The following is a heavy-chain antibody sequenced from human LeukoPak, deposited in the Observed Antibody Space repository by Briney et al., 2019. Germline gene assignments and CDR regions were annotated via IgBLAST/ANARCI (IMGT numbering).Heavy chain of an antibody. CDR1: GGSFSGYY. J-gene: IGHJ5*02. CDR2: IYYSGST. CDR3: ARLIVVVPAAAFDP. Sequence: SETLSLTCAVYGGSFSGYYWSWIRQPPGKGLEWIGYIYYSGSTNYNPSLKSRVTISVDTSKNQFSLKLSSVTAADTAVYYCARLIVVVPAAAFDPWGQGTLVTVSS. V-gene: IGHV4-59*12. D-gene: IGHD2-2*01.